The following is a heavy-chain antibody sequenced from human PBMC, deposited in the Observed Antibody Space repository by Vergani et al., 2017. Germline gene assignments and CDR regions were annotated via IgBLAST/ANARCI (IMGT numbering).Heavy chain of an antibody. V-gene: IGHV3-30-3*01. D-gene: IGHD6-13*01. CDR3: ARGGLSSSWSYYYYYYMDV. CDR1: GFTFSSYS. CDR2: ISYDGSNK. Sequence: QVQLVESGGGVVQPGRSLRLSCAASGFTFSSYSMHWVRQAPGKGLEWVAVISYDGSNKYYADSVKGRFTISRDNSKNTLYLQMNSLRAEDTAVYYCARGGLSSSWSYYYYYYMDVWGKGSTVTVSS. J-gene: IGHJ6*03.